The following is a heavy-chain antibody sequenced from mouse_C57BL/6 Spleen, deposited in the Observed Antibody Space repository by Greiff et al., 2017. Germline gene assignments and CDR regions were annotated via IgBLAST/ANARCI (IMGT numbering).Heavy chain of an antibody. Sequence: QVQLQQPGAELVKPGASVKMSCKASGYTFTSYWITWVKQRPGQGLEWIGDIYPGSGSTNYNEKFKSKATLTVDTSSSTAYMQLSSLTSEDSAVYYCARHYYGSSYVYVDVWGTGTTVTVSS. CDR3: ARHYYGSSYVYVDV. V-gene: IGHV1-55*01. CDR1: GYTFTSYW. CDR2: IYPGSGST. D-gene: IGHD1-1*01. J-gene: IGHJ1*03.